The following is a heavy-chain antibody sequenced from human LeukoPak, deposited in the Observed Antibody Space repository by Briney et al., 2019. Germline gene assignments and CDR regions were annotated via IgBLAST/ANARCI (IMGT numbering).Heavy chain of an antibody. Sequence: GGSLRLSCAASGFIFSSYGMNWVRQAPGKRLEWISYISSRGSRIYYAESVEGRFTISKDDAKNTLYLQMNNLRADDTAVYYCATLRWGSGRYAGDYWGQGSLVTVSS. D-gene: IGHD6-19*01. J-gene: IGHJ4*02. V-gene: IGHV3-48*04. CDR1: GFIFSSYG. CDR3: ATLRWGSGRYAGDY. CDR2: ISSRGSRI.